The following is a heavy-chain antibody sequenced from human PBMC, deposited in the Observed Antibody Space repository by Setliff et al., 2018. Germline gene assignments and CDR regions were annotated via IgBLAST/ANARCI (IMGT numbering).Heavy chain of an antibody. Sequence: PGGSLRLSCVASGFTFSSHGMTWVRLAPGKGLEWISYISTSSSTIYYADSVKGRFTISRDNANQSLYLQMNSLRAEDTAVYYCARLALTGYDSSGYYYALEYYYYMDVWGKGTTVTVSS. CDR2: ISTSSSTI. V-gene: IGHV3-48*01. J-gene: IGHJ6*03. CDR1: GFTFSSHG. D-gene: IGHD3-22*01. CDR3: ARLALTGYDSSGYYYALEYYYYMDV.